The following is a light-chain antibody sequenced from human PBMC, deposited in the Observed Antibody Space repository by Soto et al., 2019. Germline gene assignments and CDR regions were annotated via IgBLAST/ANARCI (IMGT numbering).Light chain of an antibody. CDR3: QEYKTYSYT. CDR2: DAS. Sequence: DIQMTQSPSTLSASVGDRVSITCLASQSINIWLAWYQQKAGKAPKLLIYDASTLENRVPLRFSGSGSGTAFTLTSSGLQPDDLAAYYCQEYKTYSYTSGHGTKLESK. J-gene: IGKJ2*01. CDR1: QSINIW. V-gene: IGKV1-5*01.